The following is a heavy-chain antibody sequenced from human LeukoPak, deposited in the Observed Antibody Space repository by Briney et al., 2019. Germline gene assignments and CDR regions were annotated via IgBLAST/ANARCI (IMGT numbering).Heavy chain of an antibody. D-gene: IGHD4-17*01. Sequence: PSQTLSLTCAVSGGSISSGGYSWSWIRQPPGKGLEWIGYIYHSGSTYYNPSLKSRVTISVDTSKNQYSLKLSSVTAADTAVYYCARDYGDYVWSAFDIWGQGTMVTVSS. CDR1: GGSISSGGYS. J-gene: IGHJ3*02. CDR2: IYHSGST. CDR3: ARDYGDYVWSAFDI. V-gene: IGHV4-30-2*05.